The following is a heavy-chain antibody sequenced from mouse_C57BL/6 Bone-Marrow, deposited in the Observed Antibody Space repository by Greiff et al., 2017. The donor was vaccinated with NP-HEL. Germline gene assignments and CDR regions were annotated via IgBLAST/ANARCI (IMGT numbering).Heavy chain of an antibody. V-gene: IGHV14-4*01. J-gene: IGHJ4*01. D-gene: IGHD1-1*01. CDR1: GFNIKDDY. CDR3: TTGGRSPYAMDY. CDR2: IDPENGDT. Sequence: EVQLVESGAELVRPGASVKLSCTVSGFNIKDDYMHWVKQRPEQGLEWIGWIDPENGDTEYASKFQGKATITADTSSNTAYLQLSSLTSEDTAVYYSTTGGRSPYAMDYWGQGTSVTVSS.